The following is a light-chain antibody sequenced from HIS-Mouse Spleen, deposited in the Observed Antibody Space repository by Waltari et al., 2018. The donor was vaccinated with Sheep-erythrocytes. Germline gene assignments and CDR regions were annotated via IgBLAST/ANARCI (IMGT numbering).Light chain of an antibody. CDR2: DAS. V-gene: IGKV1D-13*01. CDR3: QRTYNAPPA. J-gene: IGKJ4*01. CDR1: QGISSA. Sequence: AIQLTQSPSSLSASVGDSVTITCRSSQGISSALAWYQQKPGKAPKLLIYDASSLESGVPSRFSGSGSGTDFTLTISSLQPEDFATYYGQRTYNAPPAFGGGTKVEIK.